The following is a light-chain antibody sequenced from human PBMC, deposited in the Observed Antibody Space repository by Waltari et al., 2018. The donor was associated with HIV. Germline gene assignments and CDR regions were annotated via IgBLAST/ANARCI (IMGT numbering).Light chain of an antibody. Sequence: EIVLTQSPGTLSLSPGERATLSCRASQSVDSRYLAWYQHKPGQAPRLLIHASSSRATGIPDRISGSGSGTEFTLTISILQSEDFAVYYCQQYNNWPPWTFGQGTKVEIK. V-gene: IGKV3D-15*03. CDR2: ASS. J-gene: IGKJ1*01. CDR1: QSVDSRY. CDR3: QQYNNWPPWT.